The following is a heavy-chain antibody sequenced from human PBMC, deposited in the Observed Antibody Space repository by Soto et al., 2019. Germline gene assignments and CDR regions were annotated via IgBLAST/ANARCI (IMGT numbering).Heavy chain of an antibody. Sequence: EVQLVESGGGLVKPGGSLRLSCAASGFTFSSYSMNWVRQAPGKGLEWVSSISSSSSYIYYADSVKGRFTISRDNAKNSLYLQMNSLRAEDTAVYYCARYDYNRVEHPPNYYYYYMDVWGKGTTVNVS. CDR3: ARYDYNRVEHPPNYYYYYMDV. D-gene: IGHD4-4*01. CDR1: GFTFSSYS. CDR2: ISSSSSYI. V-gene: IGHV3-21*01. J-gene: IGHJ6*03.